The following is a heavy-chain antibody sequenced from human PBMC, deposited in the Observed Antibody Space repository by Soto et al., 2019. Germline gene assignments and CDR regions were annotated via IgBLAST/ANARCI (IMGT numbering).Heavy chain of an antibody. Sequence: EGQLVESGGGLVKPGGSLRLSCAASGFAFQTYTMEWLRQPPGKGLEWVSSITISGNYIYYADSLKGRFTISRDNGRNSVYLQMNSLRAEDTAVYYCAKVGVLRTNFRWFDLWGQGTLVTVSS. V-gene: IGHV3-21*01. CDR3: AKVGVLRTNFRWFDL. J-gene: IGHJ5*02. D-gene: IGHD2-8*01. CDR2: ITISGNYI. CDR1: GFAFQTYT.